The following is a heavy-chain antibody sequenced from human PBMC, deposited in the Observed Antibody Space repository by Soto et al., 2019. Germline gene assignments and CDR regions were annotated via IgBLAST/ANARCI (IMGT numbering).Heavy chain of an antibody. CDR3: ARDRTTVGYNWFDP. CDR2: IIPILGIA. Sequence: GASLKVSCKASGGTFSSYTISWVRQAPGQGLEWMGRIIPILGIANYAQKFQGRVTITADKSTSTAYMELSSLRSEDTAVYYCARDRTTVGYNWFDPWGQGTLVTVS. J-gene: IGHJ5*02. V-gene: IGHV1-69*04. CDR1: GGTFSSYT. D-gene: IGHD4-4*01.